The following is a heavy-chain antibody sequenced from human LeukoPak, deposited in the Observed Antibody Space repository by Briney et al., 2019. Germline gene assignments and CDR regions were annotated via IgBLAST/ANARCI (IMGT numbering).Heavy chain of an antibody. J-gene: IGHJ3*02. CDR3: VRVAVFDI. V-gene: IGHV3-74*01. Sequence: PGESLRLSCAASGFTFSSYWMHWVRQAPEKGLVWVSRINSDGSSTSYADSVKGRFTISRDNAKNTLYLQMNSLRAEDTAVYYCVRVAVFDIWGQGTMVTVSS. CDR1: GFTFSSYW. CDR2: INSDGSST.